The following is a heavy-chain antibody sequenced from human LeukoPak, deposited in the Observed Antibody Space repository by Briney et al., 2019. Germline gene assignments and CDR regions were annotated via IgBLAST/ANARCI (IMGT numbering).Heavy chain of an antibody. V-gene: IGHV4-30-2*01. CDR1: GGSLSSGAYS. CDR2: IYHSGST. CDR3: ARARDFWSGYYLDP. J-gene: IGHJ5*02. D-gene: IGHD3-3*01. Sequence: PSQTLSLTCAVSGGSLSSGAYSWSWIRQPPGKGLEWIGYIYHSGSTYYNPSLKSRVTISVDRSKNQFSLKLSSVTAADTAVYYCARARDFWSGYYLDPWGQGTLATVSS.